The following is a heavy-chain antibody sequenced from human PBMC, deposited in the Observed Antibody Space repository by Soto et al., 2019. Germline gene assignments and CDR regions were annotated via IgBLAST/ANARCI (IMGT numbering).Heavy chain of an antibody. Sequence: QVQLVQSGAEVKKPGASVKVSCKASGYTFTSYDINWVRQAPGQGLEWVGWMTPNSGDTGYAQTFQGRVTLTRDTSRSTAYMELSSLTSEDTAVYYCARHLYNTGSFDHWGQGTRVTVSS. CDR2: MTPNSGDT. D-gene: IGHD1-20*01. CDR1: GYTFTSYD. J-gene: IGHJ4*02. CDR3: ARHLYNTGSFDH. V-gene: IGHV1-8*02.